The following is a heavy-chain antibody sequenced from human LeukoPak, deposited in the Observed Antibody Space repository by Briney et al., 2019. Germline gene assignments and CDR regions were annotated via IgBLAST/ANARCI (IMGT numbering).Heavy chain of an antibody. CDR1: GFTFSSYA. D-gene: IGHD6-19*01. Sequence: PGGSLRLSCAASGFTFSSYAMHWVRQAPSKGLEWVAVIWYDGSNKYYADSVKGRFTICRDNSKNTLYLQMNSLRAEDTAVYYCARISPSFSGWYQGDYWGQGTLVTVSS. CDR2: IWYDGSNK. V-gene: IGHV3-33*08. J-gene: IGHJ4*02. CDR3: ARISPSFSGWYQGDY.